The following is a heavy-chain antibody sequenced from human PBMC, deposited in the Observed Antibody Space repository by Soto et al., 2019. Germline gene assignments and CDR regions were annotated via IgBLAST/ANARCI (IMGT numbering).Heavy chain of an antibody. CDR3: VKVSTFYDILTGYYSTNFFDP. Sequence: LRLSCSASGTTFSEYSMHWVRQAPGKGLQYVCTISSDGDITYYADSVKGRFTISRDNSKNTLYLQMNSLRPEDTAVYYCVKVSTFYDILTGYYSTNFFDPWGQGTLVTVSS. V-gene: IGHV3-64D*06. CDR2: ISSDGDIT. CDR1: GTTFSEYS. D-gene: IGHD3-9*01. J-gene: IGHJ5*02.